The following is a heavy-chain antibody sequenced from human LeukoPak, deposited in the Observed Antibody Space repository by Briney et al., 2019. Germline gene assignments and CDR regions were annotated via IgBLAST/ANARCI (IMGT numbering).Heavy chain of an antibody. CDR3: ARDRSYSSGWYSDY. Sequence: PGGSLRLSCAASGFTFSSYWMSWVRQAPGTGLEWVANIKQDGSEKYYVDSVKGRFTISRDNAKNSLYLQMNSLRAEDTAVYYCARDRSYSSGWYSDYWGQGTLVTVSS. V-gene: IGHV3-7*01. CDR2: IKQDGSEK. J-gene: IGHJ4*02. CDR1: GFTFSSYW. D-gene: IGHD6-19*01.